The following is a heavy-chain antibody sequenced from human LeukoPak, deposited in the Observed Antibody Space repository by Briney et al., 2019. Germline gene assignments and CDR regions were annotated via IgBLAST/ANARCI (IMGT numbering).Heavy chain of an antibody. J-gene: IGHJ4*02. CDR3: TRSPSLGGRYWGFDY. Sequence: GGSLRLSCAASGFTIGHYSMNWVRQAPGKGLEWVSAISSDSRYIYYADSLKGRFTVSRDNAKNTLYLQMNSLRAEDKAVYYCTRSPSLGGRYWGFDYWGQGALVTVSS. D-gene: IGHD1-26*01. CDR2: ISSDSRYI. CDR1: GFTIGHYS. V-gene: IGHV3-21*01.